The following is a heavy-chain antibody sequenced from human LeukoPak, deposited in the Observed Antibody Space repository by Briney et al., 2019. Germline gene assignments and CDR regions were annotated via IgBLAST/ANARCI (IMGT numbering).Heavy chain of an antibody. V-gene: IGHV3-30*18. J-gene: IGHJ6*02. Sequence: PGGSLRLSCAASGFTSSSYAMYWVRQAPGKGLEWVTLTSYDGSNKYYADSVKGRFTISRDNSKNTLYLQMNSLRAEDTAVYYCAKDRGTMVRGWGMDVWGQGTTVIVSS. CDR2: TSYDGSNK. CDR3: AKDRGTMVRGWGMDV. CDR1: GFTSSSYA. D-gene: IGHD3-10*01.